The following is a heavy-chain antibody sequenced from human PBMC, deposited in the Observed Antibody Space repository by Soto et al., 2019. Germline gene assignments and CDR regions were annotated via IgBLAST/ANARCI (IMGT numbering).Heavy chain of an antibody. CDR3: ARVFCISTSCYDWYYYYGMDV. D-gene: IGHD2-2*01. CDR2: ISRSGSTI. CDR1: GFTFSDYY. J-gene: IGHJ6*02. V-gene: IGHV3-11*01. Sequence: GGSLRLSCAVSGFTFSDYYMSWIRQAPGKGLEWVSYISRSGSTIYNADSVKGRFTISRDNAKNSLYLQMNSLRAEDTAVYYCARVFCISTSCYDWYYYYGMDVWGQGTPVTVSS.